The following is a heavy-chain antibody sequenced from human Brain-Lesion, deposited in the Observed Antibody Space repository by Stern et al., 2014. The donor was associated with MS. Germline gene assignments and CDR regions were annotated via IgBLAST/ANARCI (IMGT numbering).Heavy chain of an antibody. CDR2: IYYSGNT. Sequence: VQLVESGPGLVKPSETLSLTCTVAGGSVSSTSYAWAWIRQPPGKGLEWIGTIYYSGNTYYSPSLTSRLTISLDPSKNQFPRRLRLVTAADTAVYYCAGEEDIRYCSGGSCTGNWFDPWGQGTLVTVSS. J-gene: IGHJ5*02. D-gene: IGHD2-15*01. CDR1: GGSVSSTSYA. CDR3: AGEEDIRYCSGGSCTGNWFDP. V-gene: IGHV4-39*01.